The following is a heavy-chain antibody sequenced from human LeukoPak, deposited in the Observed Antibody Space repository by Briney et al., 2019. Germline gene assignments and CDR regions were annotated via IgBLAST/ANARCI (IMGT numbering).Heavy chain of an antibody. J-gene: IGHJ4*02. D-gene: IGHD3-10*01. V-gene: IGHV3-33*01. CDR3: ARPRGSGSYSYLDS. Sequence: GRSLRLSCAASAFTFSSYDMHWVRQAPGKGLEWVALIWYDGSKKYYADSVNGRITISRDNSKNTLYLQMNSLRAEDTAVYYCARPRGSGSYSYLDSWGQGTLVTVSS. CDR2: IWYDGSKK. CDR1: AFTFSSYD.